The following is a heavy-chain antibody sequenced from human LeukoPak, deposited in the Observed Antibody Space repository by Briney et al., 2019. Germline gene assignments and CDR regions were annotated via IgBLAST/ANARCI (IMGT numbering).Heavy chain of an antibody. V-gene: IGHV4-34*01. J-gene: IGHJ1*01. D-gene: IGHD3-9*01. CDR1: GGSFSGYH. CDR3: ARGSLYYDILTGYYHAEYFQH. Sequence: TASETLSLTCAVYGGSFSGYHWSWIRQPPGKGLEWIGEINHSGSTNYNPSLKSRVTISVDTSKNQFSLKLSSVTAADTAVYYCARGSLYYDILTGYYHAEYFQHWGQGTLVTVSS. CDR2: INHSGST.